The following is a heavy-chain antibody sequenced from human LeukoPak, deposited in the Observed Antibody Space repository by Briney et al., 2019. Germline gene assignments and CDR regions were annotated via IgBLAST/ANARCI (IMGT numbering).Heavy chain of an antibody. V-gene: IGHV4-59*08. Sequence: SETLSLTCTVSGDSMRSYFWSWIRQPPREGLEWIGYIYYSGAINYNPFLKSRVTISVDASKNQFSLNLNSVTAADTAVYYCATHPPPGNNGYEGFIDNWGQGTLVTVSS. CDR2: IYYSGAI. J-gene: IGHJ4*02. D-gene: IGHD5-12*01. CDR3: ATHPPPGNNGYEGFIDN. CDR1: GDSMRSYF.